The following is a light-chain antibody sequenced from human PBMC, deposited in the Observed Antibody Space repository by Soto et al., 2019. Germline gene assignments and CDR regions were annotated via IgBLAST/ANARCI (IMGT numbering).Light chain of an antibody. CDR2: EVT. J-gene: IGLJ1*01. V-gene: IGLV2-14*01. CDR3: SSYTITSSQV. CDR1: SFDVGVSNY. Sequence: QSALTQPASVSGSPGQSITISCTGTSFDVGVSNYVSWYQQRPGKAPKLLIYEVTNRPSGVSNRFVGYRSGKTASLTISRLQAEDEADYYCSSYTITSSQVFGPGTKLTVL.